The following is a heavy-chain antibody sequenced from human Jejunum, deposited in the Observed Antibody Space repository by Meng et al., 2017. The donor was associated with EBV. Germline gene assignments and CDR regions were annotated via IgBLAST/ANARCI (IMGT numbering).Heavy chain of an antibody. J-gene: IGHJ4*02. CDR1: GYSFTSYF. V-gene: IGHV1-46*01. Sequence: QVQLVQSGAEVKKPXASVKVSCKASGYSFTSYFMHWVRQAPGQGLEWLGMVDPGSSRLNYAQRFQDRFTMTRDTSTSTVYMELSSLRSDDTAVYYCARELASSYYFEHWGQGTLVTVSS. D-gene: IGHD6-6*01. CDR3: ARELASSYYFEH. CDR2: VDPGSSRL.